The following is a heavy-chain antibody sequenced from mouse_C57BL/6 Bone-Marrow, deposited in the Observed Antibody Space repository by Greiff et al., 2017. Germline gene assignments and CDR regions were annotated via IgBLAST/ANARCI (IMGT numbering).Heavy chain of an antibody. CDR2: ILPSIGRT. CDR1: DSEVFPIAY. D-gene: IGHD1-1*01. V-gene: IGHV15-2*01. Sequence: VQLQQSGSELRSPGSSVKLSCKDFDSEVFPIAYMSWVRQKPGHGFEWIGGILPSIGRTIYGEKFEDKATLDADTLSNTAYLELNSLTSDDSAIYYCARPSFGDGSIYALAYWGQGTLVTVSA. J-gene: IGHJ3*01. CDR3: ARPSFGDGSIYALAY.